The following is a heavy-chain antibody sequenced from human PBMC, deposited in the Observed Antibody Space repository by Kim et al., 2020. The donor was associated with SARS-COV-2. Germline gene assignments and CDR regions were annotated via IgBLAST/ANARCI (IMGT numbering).Heavy chain of an antibody. CDR3: ARVSSGYDFSMWANTYYFDY. D-gene: IGHD5-12*01. J-gene: IGHJ4*02. Sequence: RFTIARDNAKNSLYLQMNSLRAEDTAVYYCARVSSGYDFSMWANTYYFDYWGQGTLVTVSS. V-gene: IGHV3-11*05.